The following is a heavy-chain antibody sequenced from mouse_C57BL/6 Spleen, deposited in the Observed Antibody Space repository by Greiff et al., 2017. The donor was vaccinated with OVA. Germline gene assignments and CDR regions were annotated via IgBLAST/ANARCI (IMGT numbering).Heavy chain of an antibody. D-gene: IGHD1-1*01. CDR3: TAYSSCYAMDY. Sequence: DVKLVESGGGLVQPGGSMKLSCVASGFTFSNYWMNWVRQSPEKGLEWVAQIRLKSDNYAKHYEESGKGRFTISRDDSKSSVYLQMNNLRAEDTGIYYCTAYSSCYAMDYWGQGTSVTVSS. J-gene: IGHJ4*01. CDR2: IRLKSDNYAK. V-gene: IGHV6-3*01. CDR1: GFTFSNYW.